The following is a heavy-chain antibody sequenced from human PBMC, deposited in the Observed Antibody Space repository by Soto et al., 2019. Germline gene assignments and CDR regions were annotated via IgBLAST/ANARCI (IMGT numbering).Heavy chain of an antibody. J-gene: IGHJ4*02. Sequence: QVQLQESGPGLVKPSGTLSLTCAVSGDSVTSNVWWSWVRQPPGKGLEWIGEAYHNGLTAYNPSLKSRVTMSVDTSKNEFSLKLTSLTAADTAIYYCARDAAVPGESDRFDYWGQGTLVTVSS. CDR2: AYHNGLT. V-gene: IGHV4-4*02. CDR1: GDSVTSNVW. D-gene: IGHD6-19*01. CDR3: ARDAAVPGESDRFDY.